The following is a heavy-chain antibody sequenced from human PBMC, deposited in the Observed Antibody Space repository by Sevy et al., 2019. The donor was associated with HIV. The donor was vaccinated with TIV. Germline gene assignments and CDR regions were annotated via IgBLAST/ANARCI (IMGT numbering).Heavy chain of an antibody. Sequence: GGSLRLSCEASGFTFSPYWMTWVRQAPGKGREWVANIRPDGSDKYYVDSVKGRFTISRDNAKNSLYLQMKGLRAEETAMYYCARGGGLDRWGQGALVTVSS. J-gene: IGHJ5*02. V-gene: IGHV3-7*01. CDR2: IRPDGSDK. CDR3: ARGGGLDR. D-gene: IGHD3-16*01. CDR1: GFTFSPYW.